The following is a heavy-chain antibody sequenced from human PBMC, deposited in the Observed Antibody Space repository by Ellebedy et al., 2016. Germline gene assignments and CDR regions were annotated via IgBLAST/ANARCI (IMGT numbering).Heavy chain of an antibody. CDR2: INPNSGGT. CDR3: ARVPGRGYKERDRPLDY. J-gene: IGHJ4*02. Sequence: ASVKVSXXASGYTFTGYYMHWVRQAPGQGLEWMGWINPNSGGTNYAQKFQGRVTMTRDTSISTAYMELSRLRSDDTAVYYCARVPGRGYKERDRPLDYWGQGTLVTVSS. D-gene: IGHD3-3*01. CDR1: GYTFTGYY. V-gene: IGHV1-2*02.